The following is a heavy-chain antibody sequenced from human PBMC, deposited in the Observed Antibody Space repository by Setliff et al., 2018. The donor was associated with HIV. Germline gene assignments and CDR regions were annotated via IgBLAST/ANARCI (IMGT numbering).Heavy chain of an antibody. CDR3: ARDPSQYLDFLFDPQPFNV. J-gene: IGHJ3*01. Sequence: SGTLSLPCTVSSGYMSGHFWTWIRQTPGEGLEWIGNIYLGETTNYNPSLKSRATISLDTSKRQFSLHLTSVTAADTAIYYCARDPSQYLDFLFDPQPFNVWGHGTMVTVSS. V-gene: IGHV4-59*11. CDR1: SGYMSGHF. CDR2: IYLGETT. D-gene: IGHD3-9*01.